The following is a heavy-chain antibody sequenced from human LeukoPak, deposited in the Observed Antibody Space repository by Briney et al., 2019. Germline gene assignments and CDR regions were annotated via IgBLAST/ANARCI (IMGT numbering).Heavy chain of an antibody. J-gene: IGHJ4*02. D-gene: IGHD3-10*01. CDR3: AKDGILWFGESYYFDY. Sequence: GGSLRLSCAASGFTFSSYAMSWVRHAPGKGLEWVSAISGSGGSTYYADSVKGRFTISRDNSKNTLYLQMNSLRAEDTAVYYCAKDGILWFGESYYFDYWGQGTLVTVSS. V-gene: IGHV3-23*01. CDR1: GFTFSSYA. CDR2: ISGSGGST.